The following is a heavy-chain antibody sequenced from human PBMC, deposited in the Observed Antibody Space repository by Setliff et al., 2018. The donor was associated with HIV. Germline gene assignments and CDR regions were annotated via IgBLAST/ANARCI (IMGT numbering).Heavy chain of an antibody. D-gene: IGHD2-15*01. CDR3: ARARRAGSGPKYFQH. V-gene: IGHV4-4*09. Sequence: SETLSLTCTVSGGSISSYYWSWIRQPPGKGLEWIGYIYTSGSTNYNPSLKSRVTISVDTSRNQFALNLSSVTAADTAVYYCARARRAGSGPKYFQHWGQGTLVTVSS. J-gene: IGHJ1*01. CDR1: GGSISSYY. CDR2: IYTSGST.